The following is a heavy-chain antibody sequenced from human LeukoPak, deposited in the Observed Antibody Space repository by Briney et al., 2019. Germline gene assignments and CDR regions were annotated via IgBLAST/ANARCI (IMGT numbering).Heavy chain of an antibody. D-gene: IGHD4-23*01. Sequence: PGGSLRLSCAASGFTFSSYEMNWVRQAPGKGLEWVSYISSSGSTIYYADSVKGRFTISRDNAKNSLYLQMNSLRAEDTAVYYCARRAGGYSHPHDYWGQGTLVTVSS. J-gene: IGHJ4*02. CDR2: ISSSGSTI. CDR3: ARRAGGYSHPHDY. V-gene: IGHV3-48*03. CDR1: GFTFSSYE.